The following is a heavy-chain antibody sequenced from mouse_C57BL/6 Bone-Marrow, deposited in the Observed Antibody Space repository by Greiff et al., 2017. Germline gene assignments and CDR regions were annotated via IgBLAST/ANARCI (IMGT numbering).Heavy chain of an antibody. V-gene: IGHV6-3*01. D-gene: IGHD2-2*01. CDR1: GFTFSNYW. Sequence: EVKLQESGGGFVQPGGSMKLSCVASGFTFSNYWMNWVRQSPEKGLEWVAQIRLKSGNYATHYAVSVTGRFTISSDDSKSSVYLQMNNLRADDTVIYYCTATYGYVFFDYWGQGTTLTVSS. J-gene: IGHJ2*01. CDR2: IRLKSGNYAT. CDR3: TATYGYVFFDY.